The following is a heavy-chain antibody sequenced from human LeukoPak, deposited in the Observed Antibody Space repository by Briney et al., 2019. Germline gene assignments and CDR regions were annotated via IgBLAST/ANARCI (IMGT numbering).Heavy chain of an antibody. D-gene: IGHD3-10*01. CDR1: GFTFSSYG. V-gene: IGHV3-30*03. CDR2: ISYDGSNK. CDR3: ATDRGSGTYYSLFDS. Sequence: GRSPRLSCAASGFTFSSYGMHWVRQAPGKGLEWVAVISYDGSNKYYADSVKGRITISRDNSKDTLYLQMDSLRAEDTAVYYCATDRGSGTYYSLFDSWGQGTLVTVSS. J-gene: IGHJ4*02.